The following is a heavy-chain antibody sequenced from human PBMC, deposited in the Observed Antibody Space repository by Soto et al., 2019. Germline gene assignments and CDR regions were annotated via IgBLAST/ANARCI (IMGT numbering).Heavy chain of an antibody. CDR2: TYNSVST. V-gene: IGHV4-31*03. CDR3: ARQPYDSIIYCDN. CDR1: GGSISRGGYC. Sequence: SETLSLTCTVSGGSISRGGYCWSWIRQNPGKGLEWIGYTYNSVSTYYNPSLKSRVTISVDTSKNQFSLKLLSVTAADTAVYFWARQPYDSIIYCDNWGQGTLVTVSS. J-gene: IGHJ4*02. D-gene: IGHD3-22*01.